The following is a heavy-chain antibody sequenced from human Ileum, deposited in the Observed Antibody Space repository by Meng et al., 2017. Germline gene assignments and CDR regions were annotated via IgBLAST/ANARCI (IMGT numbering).Heavy chain of an antibody. CDR1: GFTFSTYG. J-gene: IGHJ3*02. D-gene: IGHD2-2*02. Sequence: GESLRLSCVASGFTFSTYGMHWVRQAPGKGLEWVAVMWYDGTHKDHTDSVKGRFTISRDDSKNTLYLQMSSLRDEDTAVYYCVRDAIQIWSRVGAFDIWGQGTMVTVSS. CDR3: VRDAIQIWSRVGAFDI. CDR2: MWYDGTHK. V-gene: IGHV3-33*01.